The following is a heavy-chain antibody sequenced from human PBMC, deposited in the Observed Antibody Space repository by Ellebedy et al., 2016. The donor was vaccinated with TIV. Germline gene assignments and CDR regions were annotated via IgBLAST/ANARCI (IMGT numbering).Heavy chain of an antibody. Sequence: GESLKISGVASGFTFSSYWMSWVRQAPGRGLEWVANLKQDGREEYYVDSVKGRFTISRGNAKNSLYLQMNSLRVEDTALYHCARSRYPGARSSFGSWGQGTLVTVSS. CDR3: ARSRYPGARSSFGS. CDR2: LKQDGREE. D-gene: IGHD6-6*01. V-gene: IGHV3-7*01. J-gene: IGHJ4*02. CDR1: GFTFSSYW.